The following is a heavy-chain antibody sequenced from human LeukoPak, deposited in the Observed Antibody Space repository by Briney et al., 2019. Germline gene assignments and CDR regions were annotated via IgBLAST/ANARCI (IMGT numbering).Heavy chain of an antibody. Sequence: VASVKVSCKASGGTFSSYAISWVRQDPGQGLEWMGRIIPIFGIANYAQKFQGRVTITADKSTSTAYMELSSLRSEDTAVYYCAREWGYPDYPWGQGTLVTVSS. J-gene: IGHJ5*02. V-gene: IGHV1-69*04. D-gene: IGHD5-18*01. CDR2: IIPIFGIA. CDR1: GGTFSSYA. CDR3: AREWGYPDYP.